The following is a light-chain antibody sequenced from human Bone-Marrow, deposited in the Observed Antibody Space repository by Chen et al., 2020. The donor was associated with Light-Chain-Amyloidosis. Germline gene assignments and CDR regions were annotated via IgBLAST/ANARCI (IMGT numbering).Light chain of an antibody. Sequence: SYELTQPPSVSVSPGQTARITCSGDDLPTKYAYWYQQKPGQAPVLVIHRDTERPSGISERFSGSSTGTTATLTNSGVQAEDEADYHCQSADSSGTYEVIFGGGTKLIVL. CDR2: RDT. V-gene: IGLV3-25*03. CDR1: DLPTKY. CDR3: QSADSSGTYEVI. J-gene: IGLJ2*01.